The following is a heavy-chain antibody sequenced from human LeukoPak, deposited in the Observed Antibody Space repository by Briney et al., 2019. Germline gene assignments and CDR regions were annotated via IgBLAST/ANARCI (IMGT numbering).Heavy chain of an antibody. D-gene: IGHD3-3*01. J-gene: IGHJ4*02. V-gene: IGHV4-59*01. CDR1: GRSISSYY. CDR3: ARGFWSGYPSGRFDY. CDR2: VFDGGST. Sequence: ASETLSLXCTVSGRSISSYYWSCIRQPPGKGLECIRFVFDGGSTNYNPSFKSRVTISVDTSKNQFSLKLSSVTAADTAVYYCARGFWSGYPSGRFDYWGQGTLVTVSS.